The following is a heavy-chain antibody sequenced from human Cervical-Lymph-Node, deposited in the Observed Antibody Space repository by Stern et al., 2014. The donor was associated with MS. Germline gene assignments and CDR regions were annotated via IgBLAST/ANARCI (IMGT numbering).Heavy chain of an antibody. D-gene: IGHD5-12*01. V-gene: IGHV1-69*01. CDR2: ITPIFATA. CDR3: AFGGRSGYPKHFDP. Sequence: VQLVHSGAEVKKPGSSVKVSCKASGGTFSTYSISWVRQAPGQGLEWMGGITPIFATANYAQKFHGRVTITADDSTSTAYMELSSLRSEDTAVYYCAFGGRSGYPKHFDPWGQGTVVTVSS. CDR1: GGTFSTYS. J-gene: IGHJ5*02.